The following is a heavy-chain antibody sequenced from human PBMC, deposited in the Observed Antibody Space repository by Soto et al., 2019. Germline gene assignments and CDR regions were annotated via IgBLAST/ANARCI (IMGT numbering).Heavy chain of an antibody. V-gene: IGHV3-23*01. CDR1: GFTFSSYA. Sequence: PGGSLRLSCAASGFTFSSYAMSWVRQAPGKGLEWVSGISGGGGSKYYADSVKGRFTISRDSSENTLYLQMNSLRAEDTAVYYCAKDGYTDYYDSRDYYYEGWGQGTLVTVSS. J-gene: IGHJ4*02. D-gene: IGHD3-22*01. CDR3: AKDGYTDYYDSRDYYYEG. CDR2: ISGGGGSK.